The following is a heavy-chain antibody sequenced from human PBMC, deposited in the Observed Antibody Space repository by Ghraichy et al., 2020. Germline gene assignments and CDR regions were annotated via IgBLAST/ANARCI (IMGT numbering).Heavy chain of an antibody. V-gene: IGHV5-51*01. CDR3: ARPSGPTGATAISWGY. CDR1: GYTFTNYW. CDR2: IYPGDSDT. D-gene: IGHD2-21*02. J-gene: IGHJ4*02. Sequence: GESLNISCKGSGYTFTNYWIGWVRQMPGKGLEWMGIIYPGDSDTRYSPSFQGQVTLSADKSISTAYLQWSSLKASDTAMYYCARPSGPTGATAISWGYWGQGTLVTVSS.